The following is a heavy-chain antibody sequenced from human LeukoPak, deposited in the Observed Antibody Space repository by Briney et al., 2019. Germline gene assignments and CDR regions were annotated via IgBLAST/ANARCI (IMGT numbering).Heavy chain of an antibody. J-gene: IGHJ4*02. Sequence: PSETLSLTCTVSGGSISSSSYYWGWIRQPPGKGLEWIGSIYYSGSTYYNPSLKSRVTIFVDTSRNQFSLKLGSVTAADTAVYYCARHGSIATGAFTHWGQGTLVAVSS. CDR2: IYYSGST. V-gene: IGHV4-39*01. CDR1: GGSISSSSYY. D-gene: IGHD6-13*01. CDR3: ARHGSIATGAFTH.